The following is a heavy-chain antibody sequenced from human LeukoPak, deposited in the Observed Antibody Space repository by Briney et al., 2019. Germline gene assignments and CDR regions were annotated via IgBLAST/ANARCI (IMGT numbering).Heavy chain of an antibody. Sequence: PGGSLRLSCAASGFTVSSNYMSWVGQAPGKGLEWVSVIYSGGSTYYADSVKGRFTISRDNSKNTLYLQMNSLRAEDTAVYYRAKDLSTRTWFDPWGQGTLVTVSS. CDR3: AKDLSTRTWFDP. CDR1: GFTVSSNY. CDR2: IYSGGST. V-gene: IGHV3-53*01. D-gene: IGHD2-2*01. J-gene: IGHJ5*02.